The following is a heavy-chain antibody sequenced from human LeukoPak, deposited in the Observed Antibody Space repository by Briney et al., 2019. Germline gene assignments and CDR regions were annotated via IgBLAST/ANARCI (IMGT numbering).Heavy chain of an antibody. CDR3: AKDSFYFDWLLISELDY. CDR2: ISGSGGST. J-gene: IGHJ4*02. Sequence: GGSLRLSCAASGFTFSSYAMSWVRQAPGKGLEWVSAISGSGGSTYYADSVKGRFTISRDNSKNTLYLQMSSLRAEDTAVYYCAKDSFYFDWLLISELDYWGQGTLVTVSS. V-gene: IGHV3-23*01. CDR1: GFTFSSYA. D-gene: IGHD3-9*01.